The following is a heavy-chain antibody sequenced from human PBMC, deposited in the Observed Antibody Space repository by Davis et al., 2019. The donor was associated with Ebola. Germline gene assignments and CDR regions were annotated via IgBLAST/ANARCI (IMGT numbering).Heavy chain of an antibody. J-gene: IGHJ1*01. CDR1: GGTFNTYT. Sequence: AASVTVSCKASGGTFNTYTISWVRQAPGQGLEWMGRIIPIRDITNFAQKFQGRVTITADKSTSTSYMELSSLRSEDTAVYYCAREEIYGGNSGYFQHWGQGTLVTVSS. V-gene: IGHV1-69*02. CDR2: IIPIRDIT. D-gene: IGHD4-23*01. CDR3: AREEIYGGNSGYFQH.